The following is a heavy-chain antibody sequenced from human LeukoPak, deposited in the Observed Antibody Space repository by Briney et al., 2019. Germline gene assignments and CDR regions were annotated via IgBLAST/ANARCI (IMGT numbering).Heavy chain of an antibody. V-gene: IGHV3-23*01. Sequence: GGSLRLSCAASGFTLSSYGMSWVRQAPGKGLEWVSAISGSGGSTYYADSVKGRFTISRDNSKNTLYLQMNSLRAEDTAVYYCAKDQGVPDILTGYSYFDYWGQGTLVTVSS. CDR3: AKDQGVPDILTGYSYFDY. J-gene: IGHJ4*02. CDR2: ISGSGGST. D-gene: IGHD3-9*01. CDR1: GFTLSSYG.